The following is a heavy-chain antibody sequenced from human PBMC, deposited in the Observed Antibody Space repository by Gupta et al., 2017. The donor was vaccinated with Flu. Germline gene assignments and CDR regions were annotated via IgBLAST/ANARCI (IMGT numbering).Heavy chain of an antibody. V-gene: IGHV3-23*01. Sequence: GSGGSTYYADSVKGRFTISRDNSKNTLYLQMNSLRAEDTAVYYCAKSVTYVVTAIADAFDIWGQGTMVTVSS. CDR2: GSGGST. D-gene: IGHD2-21*02. J-gene: IGHJ3*02. CDR3: AKSVTYVVTAIADAFDI.